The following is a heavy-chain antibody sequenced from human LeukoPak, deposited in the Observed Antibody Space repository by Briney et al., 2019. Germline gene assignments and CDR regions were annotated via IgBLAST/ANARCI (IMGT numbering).Heavy chain of an antibody. V-gene: IGHV3-48*01. CDR3: ARAGVQQQLVPVYFDY. Sequence: GGSLRLSCAASGFTFSSYSMNWVRQAPGKGLEWVSYINSRSSTTYYADSVKGRFTISRDNSKNTLYLQMNSLRAEDTAVYYCARAGVQQQLVPVYFDYWGRGTLVTVSS. D-gene: IGHD6-13*01. CDR2: INSRSSTT. J-gene: IGHJ4*02. CDR1: GFTFSSYS.